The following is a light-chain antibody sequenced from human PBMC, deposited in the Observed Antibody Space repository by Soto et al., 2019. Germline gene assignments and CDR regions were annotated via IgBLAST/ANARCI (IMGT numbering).Light chain of an antibody. Sequence: QSALTQPASLSGSPGQSITISCTGTSSDVGGYNYVSWYQQHPGKAPKLMISDVSNRPSGVSNRFSGSKSGNTASLTISGLQAEDEADYYCSSYRASSTTHDVFGTGTKLTVL. CDR1: SSDVGGYNY. CDR2: DVS. V-gene: IGLV2-14*03. CDR3: SSYRASSTTHDV. J-gene: IGLJ1*01.